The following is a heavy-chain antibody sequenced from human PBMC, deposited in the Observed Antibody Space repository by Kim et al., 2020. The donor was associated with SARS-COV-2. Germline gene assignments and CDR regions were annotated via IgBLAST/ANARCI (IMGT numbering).Heavy chain of an antibody. CDR3: AKNGGGGYEFFWYYFDY. J-gene: IGHJ4*02. Sequence: GKGRFTISRDNSKNTLYLQMNSLRAEDTAVYYCAKNGGGGYEFFWYYFDYWGQGTLVTVSS. V-gene: IGHV3-23*01. D-gene: IGHD5-12*01.